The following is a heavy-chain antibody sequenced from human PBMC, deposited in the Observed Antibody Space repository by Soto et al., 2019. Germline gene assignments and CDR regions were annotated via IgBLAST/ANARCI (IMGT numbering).Heavy chain of an antibody. CDR1: GFTFSSYG. CDR2: ISYDGSNK. Sequence: GGSLRLSCAASGFTFSSYGMHWVRQAPGKGLEWVAVISYDGSNKYYADSVKGRFTISRDNSKNTLYLQMNSLRAEDTAVYYCASLYGGYYYYYYGMDVWGQGTTVTVS. D-gene: IGHD3-10*02. CDR3: ASLYGGYYYYYYGMDV. V-gene: IGHV3-30*03. J-gene: IGHJ6*02.